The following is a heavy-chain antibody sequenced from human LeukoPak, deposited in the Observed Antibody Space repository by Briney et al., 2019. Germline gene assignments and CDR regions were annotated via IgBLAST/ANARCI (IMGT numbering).Heavy chain of an antibody. Sequence: SETLSLTCAVYGGSFSGYYWSWIRQPPGKGLEWIGEINHSGSTNYNPSLKSRVTISVDTSKNQFSLKLSSVTAADTAVYYCARGDILTGYFAFDIWGQGTMVIVSS. CDR2: INHSGST. J-gene: IGHJ3*02. V-gene: IGHV4-34*01. D-gene: IGHD3-9*01. CDR1: GGSFSGYY. CDR3: ARGDILTGYFAFDI.